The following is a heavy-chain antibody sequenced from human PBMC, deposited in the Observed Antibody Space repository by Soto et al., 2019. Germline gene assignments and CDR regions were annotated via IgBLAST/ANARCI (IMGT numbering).Heavy chain of an antibody. J-gene: IGHJ6*02. D-gene: IGHD6-6*01. CDR1: GYTFITYG. CDR2: ISSYNGNT. Sequence: QVQLVQSGAEVKKPGASVKVSCKASGYTFITYGISWVRQSPGQGLEWMGLISSYNGNTNYAQKLKGRVTMTTDTSTTTASMELRSLRSADTAVYYCARDRPTSSIRARDYYYAMDVWGQGTTVTVSS. CDR3: ARDRPTSSIRARDYYYAMDV. V-gene: IGHV1-18*01.